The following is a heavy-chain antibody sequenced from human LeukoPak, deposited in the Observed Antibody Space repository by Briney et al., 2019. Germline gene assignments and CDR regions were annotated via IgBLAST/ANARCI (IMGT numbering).Heavy chain of an antibody. CDR2: ISSSSTI. D-gene: IGHD3-3*01. Sequence: GGSLGLSCAASGFTFSSYSMNWVRQAPGKGLEWVSYISSSSTIYYADSVKGRFTISRDNAKNSLYLQMNSLRAEDTAVYYCARDYDFWSGYNHNWFDPWGQGTLVTVSS. CDR1: GFTFSSYS. J-gene: IGHJ5*02. V-gene: IGHV3-48*01. CDR3: ARDYDFWSGYNHNWFDP.